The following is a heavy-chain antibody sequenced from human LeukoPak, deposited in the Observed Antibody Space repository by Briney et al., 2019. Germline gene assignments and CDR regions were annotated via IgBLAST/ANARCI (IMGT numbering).Heavy chain of an antibody. CDR3: ARGGASRIAAAGTFDY. V-gene: IGHV4-34*01. Sequence: SETLSLTCAVYGESFSGYYWSWIRQPPGKGLEWIGEINHSGSTNYNPSLKSRVTISVDTSKDQFSLKLSSVTAADTAVYYCARGGASRIAAAGTFDYWGQGTLVTVSS. J-gene: IGHJ4*02. CDR2: INHSGST. CDR1: GESFSGYY. D-gene: IGHD6-13*01.